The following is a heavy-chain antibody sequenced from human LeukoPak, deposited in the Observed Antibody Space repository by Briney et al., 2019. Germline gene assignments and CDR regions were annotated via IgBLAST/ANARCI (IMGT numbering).Heavy chain of an antibody. CDR3: ARESGYCSSTSCYGGMDV. V-gene: IGHV1-24*01. Sequence: ASVKVSCKVSGYTLTELSMHWVRQAPGKGLEWMGGFDPEDGETIYAQKFQGRVTITRDTSASTAYMELSSLRSEDTAVCYCARESGYCSSTSCYGGMDVWGQGTTVTVSS. J-gene: IGHJ6*02. D-gene: IGHD2-2*01. CDR2: FDPEDGET. CDR1: GYTLTELS.